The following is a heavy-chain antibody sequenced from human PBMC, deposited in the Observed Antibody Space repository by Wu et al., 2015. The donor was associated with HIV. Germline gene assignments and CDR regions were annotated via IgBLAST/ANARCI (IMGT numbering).Heavy chain of an antibody. J-gene: IGHJ3*02. CDR2: IIPIFGTA. D-gene: IGHD6-13*01. CDR1: GGTFSSYA. CDR3: ASFVPVYSSSWYLDAFDI. Sequence: QVQLVQSGAEVKKPGSSVKVSCKASGGTFSSYAISWVRQAPGQGLEWMGRIIPIFGTANYAQKFQGRVTITADESTSTAYMELSSLRSEDTAVYYCASFVPVYSSSWYLDAFDIWGQGTMVTVSS. V-gene: IGHV1-69*13.